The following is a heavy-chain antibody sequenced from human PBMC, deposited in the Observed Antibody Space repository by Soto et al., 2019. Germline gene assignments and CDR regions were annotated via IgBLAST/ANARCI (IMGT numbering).Heavy chain of an antibody. D-gene: IGHD3-9*01. Sequence: QVQLVQSGTEVMKPGASVKVSCKASGYTFSSYGINWVRQAPGQGLEWMGWISAYNHNTDYVQSLQGRVTLTTDTAASTAYMELRSLRSDDTAVYYCARVRAYYDILPGYHIEGGDALDIWGQGTMVTVSS. J-gene: IGHJ3*02. CDR3: ARVRAYYDILPGYHIEGGDALDI. V-gene: IGHV1-18*01. CDR2: ISAYNHNT. CDR1: GYTFSSYG.